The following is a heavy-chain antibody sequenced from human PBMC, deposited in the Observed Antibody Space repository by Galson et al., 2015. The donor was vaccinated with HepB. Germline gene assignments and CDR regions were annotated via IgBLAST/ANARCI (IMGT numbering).Heavy chain of an antibody. CDR2: ISSSSYI. V-gene: IGHV3-21*01. CDR1: GFTYSSYS. CDR3: ARDRFPMTAAGTPYYYGMDV. J-gene: IGHJ6*02. Sequence: SLRLSCAASGFTYSSYSMNWVRQAPGKGLEWVSSISSSSYIYYADSVKGRFTISRDNAKNSLYLQMNSLRAEDTAVYYCARDRFPMTAAGTPYYYGMDVWGQGTTVTVSS. D-gene: IGHD6-13*01.